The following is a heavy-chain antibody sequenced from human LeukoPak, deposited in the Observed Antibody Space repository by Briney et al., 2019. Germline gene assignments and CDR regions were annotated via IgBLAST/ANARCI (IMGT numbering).Heavy chain of an antibody. D-gene: IGHD2-2*01. Sequence: SDTLSLTCTVSGGSISSSSYYWGWIRQPPGKGQERIGSFYYSGSTYYNPSLKSRVTISVDTSKNQFSLKLNSVTAADTAVYYCARSVVVVPAAIYWFDPWGQGTLVTVSS. V-gene: IGHV4-39*01. J-gene: IGHJ5*02. CDR2: FYYSGST. CDR1: GGSISSSSYY. CDR3: ARSVVVVPAAIYWFDP.